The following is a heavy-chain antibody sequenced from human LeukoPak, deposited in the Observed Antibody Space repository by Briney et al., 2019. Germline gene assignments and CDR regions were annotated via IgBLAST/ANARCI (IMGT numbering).Heavy chain of an antibody. Sequence: GGSLRLSCAASGFTFSSYGMHWVRQAPGKGLEWVAFIRYDGSNKYYADSVKGRFTISRDNSKNTLYLQMNSLRAEDTAVYYCAKRVESLEWFPNYYMDVWGKGTTVTVSS. CDR3: AKRVESLEWFPNYYMDV. D-gene: IGHD3-3*01. CDR1: GFTFSSYG. CDR2: IRYDGSNK. J-gene: IGHJ6*03. V-gene: IGHV3-30*02.